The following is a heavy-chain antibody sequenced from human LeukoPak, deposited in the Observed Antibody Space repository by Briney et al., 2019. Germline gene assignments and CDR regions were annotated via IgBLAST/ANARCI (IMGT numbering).Heavy chain of an antibody. CDR2: IKSKTDGGTT. D-gene: IGHD6-6*01. J-gene: IGHJ4*02. CDR1: RLTFSNAW. CDR3: AKDLLAARPPYYFDY. Sequence: PGGSLRLSCAASRLTFSNAWMSWVRQAPGKGLEWVGHIKSKTDGGTTDYAAPVKGRFTISRDDSKNTQYLQMNSLRAEDTAVYYCAKDLLAARPPYYFDYWGQGTLVTVSS. V-gene: IGHV3-15*01.